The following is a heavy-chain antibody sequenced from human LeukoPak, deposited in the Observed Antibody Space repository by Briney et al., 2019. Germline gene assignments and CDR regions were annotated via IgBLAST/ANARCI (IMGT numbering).Heavy chain of an antibody. V-gene: IGHV1-2*02. CDR2: INPNSGGT. D-gene: IGHD1-1*01. CDR1: GYTFTGYY. J-gene: IGHJ4*02. Sequence: GASVNVSCKASGYTFTGYYMHWVRQAPGQGLEWMGWINPNSGGTNYAQKFQGRVTMTRDTSISTAYMELSRLRSDDTAVYYCARDDRYNWNDGSFDYWGQGTLVTVSS. CDR3: ARDDRYNWNDGSFDY.